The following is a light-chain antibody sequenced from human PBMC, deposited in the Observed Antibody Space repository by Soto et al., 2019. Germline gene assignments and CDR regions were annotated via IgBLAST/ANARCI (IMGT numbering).Light chain of an antibody. Sequence: QSALTQPRSVSGSPGQSVTISCTGTSSDVGTYNYVSWFQQYPGKAPKVMISDVSKRPSGVPDRFSGSKSGNTASLTISGLQAEDEADYYCSSYTSSSTLYVFGTGTKVTVL. CDR1: SSDVGTYNY. CDR3: SSYTSSSTLYV. J-gene: IGLJ1*01. V-gene: IGLV2-11*01. CDR2: DVS.